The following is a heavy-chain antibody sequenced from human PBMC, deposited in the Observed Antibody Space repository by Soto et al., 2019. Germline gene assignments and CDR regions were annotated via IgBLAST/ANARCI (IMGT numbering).Heavy chain of an antibody. D-gene: IGHD1-1*01. J-gene: IGHJ6*03. Sequence: QVQLVQSGAEVKKPGASVKVSCKASGYTFATYDINWVRQAAGQGLEWLGWMYPDSGNTGYAQKFQGRVTMTRNTSTSTAYMELSSRRSEDTAVYYCARGLEESVPSYHFYMDVWGKGTTVTVSS. CDR3: ARGLEESVPSYHFYMDV. V-gene: IGHV1-8*01. CDR2: MYPDSGNT. CDR1: GYTFATYD.